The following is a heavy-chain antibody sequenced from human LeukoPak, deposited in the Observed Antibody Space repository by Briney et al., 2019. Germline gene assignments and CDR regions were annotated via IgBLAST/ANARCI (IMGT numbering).Heavy chain of an antibody. CDR1: GYTFTSYY. Sequence: ASVKVSCKASGYTFTSYYINWVRQATGQGLEWMGWMNPNSGNTGYAQKFQGRVTMTEDTSTDTAYMELSSLRSEDTAVYYCATSQEFFTMVRGVTDYFDYWGQGTLVTVSS. CDR2: MNPNSGNT. D-gene: IGHD3-10*01. V-gene: IGHV1-8*02. CDR3: ATSQEFFTMVRGVTDYFDY. J-gene: IGHJ4*02.